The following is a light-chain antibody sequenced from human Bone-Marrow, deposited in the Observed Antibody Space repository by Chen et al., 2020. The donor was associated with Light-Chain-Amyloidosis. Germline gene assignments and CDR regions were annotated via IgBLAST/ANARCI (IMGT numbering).Light chain of an antibody. CDR3: SSYTTSSTLV. Sequence: QSALPQPASVSGSPGQSITISCTGTSRDVCGYNYVSWYQQHPSKAPKLMIYDVSNRPSGVSKRFSGSKSGNTASLTISGLQAEDEADYYCSSYTTSSTLVFGGGTKLTVL. J-gene: IGLJ3*02. CDR2: DVS. V-gene: IGLV2-14*01. CDR1: SRDVCGYNY.